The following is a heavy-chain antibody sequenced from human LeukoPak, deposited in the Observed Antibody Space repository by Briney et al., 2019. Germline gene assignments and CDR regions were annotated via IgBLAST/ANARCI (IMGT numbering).Heavy chain of an antibody. V-gene: IGHV4-59*11. J-gene: IGHJ6*02. CDR1: GGSISSHY. CDR2: IYYSGST. Sequence: SETLSLTCTVSGGSISSHYWSWIRQPPGKGLEWIGYIYYSGSTNYNPSLKSRVTISVDTSKNQFSLKLSSVTAADTAVYYCARESGSYYGMDVWGQGTTVTVSS. D-gene: IGHD1-26*01. CDR3: ARESGSYYGMDV.